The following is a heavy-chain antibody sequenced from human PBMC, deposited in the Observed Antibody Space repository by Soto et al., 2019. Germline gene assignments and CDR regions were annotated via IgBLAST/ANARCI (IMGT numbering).Heavy chain of an antibody. D-gene: IGHD3-9*01. CDR2: VYYSGST. CDR3: GRLEGLATISYYFDY. CDR1: GGTGISSSYY. V-gene: IGHV4-39*01. J-gene: IGHJ4*02. Sequence: SETHSLTCTVSGGTGISSSYYWGWVRQPPGKGLEWIGSVYYSGSTYYNPSLESRVTISVDKSKNQFSLKLMSLSAADTAVYYCGRLEGLATISYYFDYWGQGALVTVSS.